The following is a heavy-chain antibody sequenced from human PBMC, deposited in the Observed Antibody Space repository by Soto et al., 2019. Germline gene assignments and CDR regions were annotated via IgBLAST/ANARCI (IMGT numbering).Heavy chain of an antibody. CDR3: TRVPTPVPAAIDI. CDR1: GLTFSRYW. V-gene: IGHV3-72*01. CDR2: IRNEANSYTA. Sequence: GGSLRLSCEASGLTFSRYWMTWVRQAPGKGLDWVGRIRNEANSYTAVYAASVTGRFTMSRDDSKNSLYLQMDSLKTEDTAVYYCTRVPTPVPAAIDIWGQGTMVTVSS. D-gene: IGHD2-15*01. J-gene: IGHJ3*02.